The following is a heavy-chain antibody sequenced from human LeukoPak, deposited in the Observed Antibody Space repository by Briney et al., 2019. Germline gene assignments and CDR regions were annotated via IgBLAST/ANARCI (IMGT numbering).Heavy chain of an antibody. J-gene: IGHJ6*03. CDR2: INHSGST. Sequence: SETLSLTCAVYGGAFSDYYWTWIRQPPGEGLEWIGEINHSGSTNYNPSLKSRVTISVDTSKNQFSLKLSSVTAADTAVYYCARGSSFHYDRGTYYRGHYYFYMDVWGKGPTVTVSS. D-gene: IGHD3-22*01. V-gene: IGHV4-34*01. CDR1: GGAFSDYY. CDR3: ARGSSFHYDRGTYYRGHYYFYMDV.